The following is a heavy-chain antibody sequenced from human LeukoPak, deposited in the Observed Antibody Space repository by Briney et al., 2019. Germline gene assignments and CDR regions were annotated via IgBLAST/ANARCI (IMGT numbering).Heavy chain of an antibody. D-gene: IGHD5-12*01. V-gene: IGHV3-30*18. Sequence: PSGGSLRLSCAASGFTFSSYGMHWVRQAPGKGLEWVAVISYDGSNKYYADSVKGRFTISRDNSKNTLYLQMNSLRPEDTAVYYCAKDRRYSGYDYGFDYWGQGTLVTVSS. J-gene: IGHJ4*02. CDR1: GFTFSSYG. CDR3: AKDRRYSGYDYGFDY. CDR2: ISYDGSNK.